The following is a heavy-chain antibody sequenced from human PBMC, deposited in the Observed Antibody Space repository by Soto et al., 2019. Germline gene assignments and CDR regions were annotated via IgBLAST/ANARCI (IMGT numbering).Heavy chain of an antibody. CDR2: IYYSGST. V-gene: IGHV4-30-4*01. CDR1: GGSISSGDYY. D-gene: IGHD6-13*01. CDR3: ASRHSSPYFDY. J-gene: IGHJ4*02. Sequence: LSLTCTVSGGSISSGDYYWSWIRQPPGKVLEWIGSIYYSGSTYYNPSLKSRVTISVDTSKNQFSLKLNSVTAADTAVYYCASRHSSPYFDYWGQGTLVTVSS.